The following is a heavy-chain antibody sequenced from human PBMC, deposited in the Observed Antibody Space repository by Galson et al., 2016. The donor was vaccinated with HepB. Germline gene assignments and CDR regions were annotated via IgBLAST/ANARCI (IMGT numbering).Heavy chain of an antibody. D-gene: IGHD6-19*01. CDR3: AKLGGWYGRGYFQH. Sequence: SLRLSCAAAGFTFRGHAMHWVRQTPDKGLEWVALISHDGSYQDYGDPVKGRFTISRDNSKNTLFLQMNSLRAEDTAFYYCAKLGGWYGRGYFQHWGQGTLVTVSS. CDR2: ISHDGSYQ. J-gene: IGHJ1*01. CDR1: GFTFRGHA. V-gene: IGHV3-30*14.